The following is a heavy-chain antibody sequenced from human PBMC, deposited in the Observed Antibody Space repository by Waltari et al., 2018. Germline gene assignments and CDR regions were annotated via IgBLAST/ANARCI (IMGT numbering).Heavy chain of an antibody. CDR1: GFSFSRYG. Sequence: EVQLVEAGGSLVQPGGSLRLSCGASGFSFSRYGMNWVRQAPGKGLEWVSYISPTSSTIYYADSVKGRFTISRDNGKDSLHLQMNSLRDEDTAVYYCATAARRRDVGDLSWGQGTLVTVSA. V-gene: IGHV3-48*02. J-gene: IGHJ4*02. CDR3: ATAARRRDVGDLS. D-gene: IGHD3-16*02. CDR2: ISPTSSTI.